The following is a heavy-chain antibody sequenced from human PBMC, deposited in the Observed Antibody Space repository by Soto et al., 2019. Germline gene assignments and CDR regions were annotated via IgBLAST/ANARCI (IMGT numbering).Heavy chain of an antibody. Sequence: EVQLVESGGGLVQPGGSLRLSCAASGFDVSKYWMYWVRQAPGKGLVWVSRINSDGSSTTYADSVKGRFTISRDNAKNTLYLQMNSLRVEDTAVYYCTRAFPDSRSWHNDKWGQGTLVTVSS. D-gene: IGHD6-13*01. CDR1: GFDVSKYW. CDR2: INSDGSST. J-gene: IGHJ4*02. V-gene: IGHV3-74*01. CDR3: TRAFPDSRSWHNDK.